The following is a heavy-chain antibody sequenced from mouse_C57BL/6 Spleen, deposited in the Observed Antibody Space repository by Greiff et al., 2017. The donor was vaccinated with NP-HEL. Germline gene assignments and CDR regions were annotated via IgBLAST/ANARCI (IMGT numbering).Heavy chain of an antibody. V-gene: IGHV5-6*01. D-gene: IGHD3-2*02. J-gene: IGHJ2*01. CDR1: GFTFSSYG. CDR2: ISSGGSYT. CDR3: ARRGDSSGDEGFYFDY. Sequence: DVHLVESGGDLVKPGGSLKLSCAASGFTFSSYGMSWVRQTPDKRLEWVATISSGGSYTYYPDSVKGRITISRDKAQNTQYLQMSSLKSEDTAMYYCARRGDSSGDEGFYFDYWGQGTTLTVSS.